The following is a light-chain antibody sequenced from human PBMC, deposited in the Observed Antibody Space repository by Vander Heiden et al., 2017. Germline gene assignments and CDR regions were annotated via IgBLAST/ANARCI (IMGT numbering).Light chain of an antibody. CDR3: LQDSSYPYT. J-gene: IGKJ2*01. CDR2: NAF. V-gene: IGKV1-6*01. CDR1: QGIGND. Sequence: AIQMTQSPSSLSASVGDSVSITCRASQGIGNDLGWYQMKPGKAPKLLIYNAFSLQSGVPSGFGGSKSGTEFTLTISSLQPEDFATYYCLQDSSYPYTFGQGTKLEIK.